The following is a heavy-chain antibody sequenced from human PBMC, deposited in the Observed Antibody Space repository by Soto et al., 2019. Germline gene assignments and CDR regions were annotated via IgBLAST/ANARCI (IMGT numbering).Heavy chain of an antibody. V-gene: IGHV1-18*01. CDR2: ISAYNGNK. D-gene: IGHD3-10*01. CDR3: ARVLRGVVNWFDP. Sequence: GASVKVSCKASGYTFTSYGISWVRQAPGQGLEWMGWISAYNGNKNYAQKFQGRLTLTTDTSTSTAYMELKSLRYDDAAVYYCARVLRGVVNWFDPWGQGTLVTVSS. J-gene: IGHJ5*02. CDR1: GYTFTSYG.